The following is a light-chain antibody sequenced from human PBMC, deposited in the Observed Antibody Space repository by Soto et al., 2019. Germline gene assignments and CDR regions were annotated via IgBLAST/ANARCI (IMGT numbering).Light chain of an antibody. CDR2: EVS. J-gene: IGLJ3*02. CDR1: SSDVGGYKY. CDR3: NSYTSSNTWV. V-gene: IGLV2-14*01. Sequence: QSALTQPASVSGSPGQSSTLSCTGTSSDVGGYKYVSWYQQHSGNAPKVLIYEVSNRPLGVSNRFSGSKSGNTASLTISGLQAEDEADYYCNSYTSSNTWVFGGGTKVTVL.